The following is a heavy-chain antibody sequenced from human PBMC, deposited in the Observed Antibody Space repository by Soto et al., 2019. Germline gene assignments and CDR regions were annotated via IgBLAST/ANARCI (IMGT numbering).Heavy chain of an antibody. V-gene: IGHV4-34*01. Sequence: SETLSLTSAVYGGSFRGYYWSWIRQPPGKGLEWIGEINHSGSTNYNPSLKSRVTISVDTSKNQFSLKLSSVTAADTAVYYCARHVADYDYVWGSYRSYYYYGMDVWGQGTTVTVSS. CDR3: ARHVADYDYVWGSYRSYYYYGMDV. J-gene: IGHJ6*02. CDR2: INHSGST. CDR1: GGSFRGYY. D-gene: IGHD3-16*02.